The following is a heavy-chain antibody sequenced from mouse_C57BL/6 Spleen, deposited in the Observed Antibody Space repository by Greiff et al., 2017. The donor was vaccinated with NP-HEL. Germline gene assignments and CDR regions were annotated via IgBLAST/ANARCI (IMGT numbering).Heavy chain of an antibody. CDR1: GYTFTSYW. V-gene: IGHV1-50*01. D-gene: IGHD3-3*01. CDR2: IDPSDSYT. CDR3: ARGGQGFAY. Sequence: VQLQQPGAELVKPGASVKLSCKASGYTFTSYWMQWVKQRPGQGLEWIGEIDPSDSYTNYNQKFKGKATLTVDTSSSTAYMQLSSLTSEDSAVYYCARGGQGFAYWGQGTLVTVS. J-gene: IGHJ3*01.